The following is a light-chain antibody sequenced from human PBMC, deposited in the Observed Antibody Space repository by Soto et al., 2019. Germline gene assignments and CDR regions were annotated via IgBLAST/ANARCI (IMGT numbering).Light chain of an antibody. CDR2: AAS. CDR3: QQSYRTPYT. V-gene: IGKV1-39*01. Sequence: DIQMTQSPSSLSASVGDRVTITCRASQSISSYLNWYQQKPGKAPKVLIYAASSLQSGVPSRFSGSGSGTDFTLNISSLQPEDFATYYCQQSYRTPYTFGQGTKLEIK. CDR1: QSISSY. J-gene: IGKJ2*01.